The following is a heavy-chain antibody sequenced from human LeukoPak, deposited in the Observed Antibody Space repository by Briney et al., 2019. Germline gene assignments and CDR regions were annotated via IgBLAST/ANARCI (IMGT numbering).Heavy chain of an antibody. CDR3: ARVLAVAGTSNWFDP. CDR2: ISAYNGNT. Sequence: ASVKVSFKASGYTFTSYGISWVRQAPGQGLEWMGWISAYNGNTNYAQKLQGRVTMTTDTSTSTAYMELRSLRSDDTAVYYCARVLAVAGTSNWFDPWGQGTLVTVSS. V-gene: IGHV1-18*01. D-gene: IGHD6-19*01. CDR1: GYTFTSYG. J-gene: IGHJ5*02.